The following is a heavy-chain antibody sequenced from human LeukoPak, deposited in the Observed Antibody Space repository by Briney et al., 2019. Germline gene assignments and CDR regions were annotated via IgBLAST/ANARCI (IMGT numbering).Heavy chain of an antibody. CDR3: AREGGGYCSGINCWKWFDP. CDR1: GFTFGSHL. CDR2: INGDGSTT. Sequence: GGSLRLSCAASGFTFGSHLMNWVRRAPGKGPVWVSRINGDGSTTVYADSVQGRFSISRDNAKSTLYLHMNSLRAEDTAVYYCAREGGGYCSGINCWKWFDPWGQGTLVTVSS. V-gene: IGHV3-74*01. D-gene: IGHD2-15*01. J-gene: IGHJ5*02.